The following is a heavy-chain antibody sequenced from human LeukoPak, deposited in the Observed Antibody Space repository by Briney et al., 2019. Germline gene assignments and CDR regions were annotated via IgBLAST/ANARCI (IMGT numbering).Heavy chain of an antibody. Sequence: ASVKVSCKASGYTFTSYGISWVRQAPGQGLEWMGWISAYNGNTNYAQKLQGRVTMTTDTSMSTAYMELRSLRSDDTAVYYCARGDDCSGGSCYFASPISPPSWFDPWGQGTLVTVSS. CDR2: ISAYNGNT. D-gene: IGHD2-15*01. CDR3: ARGDDCSGGSCYFASPISPPSWFDP. CDR1: GYTFTSYG. V-gene: IGHV1-18*01. J-gene: IGHJ5*02.